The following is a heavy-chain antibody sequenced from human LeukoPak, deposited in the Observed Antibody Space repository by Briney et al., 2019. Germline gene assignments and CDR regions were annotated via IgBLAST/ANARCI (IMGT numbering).Heavy chain of an antibody. CDR3: AREFIGRQLWLVYYFDY. CDR2: INPSGGGT. J-gene: IGHJ4*02. D-gene: IGHD5-18*01. CDR1: GYTFTSYY. Sequence: ASVKVSCKASGYTFTSYYMHWVRQAPGQGLEWMGIINPSGGGTSYAQKFQGRVTMTRDTSTSTVYMELSSLRSEDTAVYYCAREFIGRQLWLVYYFDYWGQGTLVTVSS. V-gene: IGHV1-46*01.